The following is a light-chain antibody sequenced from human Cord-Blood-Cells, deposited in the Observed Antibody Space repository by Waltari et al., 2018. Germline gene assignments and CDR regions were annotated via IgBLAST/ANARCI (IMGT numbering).Light chain of an antibody. CDR3: QQLNSYPLFT. CDR1: QGISSY. J-gene: IGKJ3*01. CDR2: AAS. V-gene: IGKV1-9*01. Sequence: DIQLTQSPSFLSASVGDRVTITCRASQGISSYLAWYQQKPGKAPKLLIYAASTLQSGVPSRFSCSRSGTEFTLTISSLPPEDFATYYCQQLNSYPLFTFGPWTKVDIK.